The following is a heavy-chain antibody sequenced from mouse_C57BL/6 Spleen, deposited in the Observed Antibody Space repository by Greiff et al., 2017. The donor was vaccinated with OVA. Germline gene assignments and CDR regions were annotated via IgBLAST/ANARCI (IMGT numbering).Heavy chain of an antibody. CDR3: ARDYVSSYDWYFDV. CDR1: GYTFTSYW. V-gene: IGHV1-64*01. J-gene: IGHJ1*03. Sequence: QVQLQQSGAELVKPGASVKLSCKASGYTFTSYWMHWVKQRPGQGLEWIGMIHPNSGSTNYNEKFKSKATLTVDKSSSTAYMQLSSLTSEDSAVYYCARDYVSSYDWYFDVWGTGTTVTVSS. CDR2: IHPNSGST. D-gene: IGHD1-1*01.